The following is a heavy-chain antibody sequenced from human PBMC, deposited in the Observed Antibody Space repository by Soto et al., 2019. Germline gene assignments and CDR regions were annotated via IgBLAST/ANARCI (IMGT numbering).Heavy chain of an antibody. CDR1: GLDVSRGGSY. J-gene: IGHJ6*02. CDR3: ARGPTNYYDSSGYAYYYYGMDV. D-gene: IGHD3-22*01. CDR2: IYYTGET. Sequence: SETLSLTCSVSGLDVSRGGSYWGWIRQLPGKGLAWIGYIYYTGETFFNPSLESRLSISTDTSKNQLSLKLRSVTAADTGVYYCARGPTNYYDSSGYAYYYYGMDVWGQGTTVTVSS. V-gene: IGHV4-30-4*08.